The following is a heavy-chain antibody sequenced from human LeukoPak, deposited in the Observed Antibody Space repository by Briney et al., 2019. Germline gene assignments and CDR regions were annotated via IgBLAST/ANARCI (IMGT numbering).Heavy chain of an antibody. J-gene: IGHJ4*02. CDR2: IYSGGST. CDR3: VRVGYSYGYGDWNHFDY. Sequence: GGSLRLSCAASGFTVSSNYMSWVRQAPGKGLEWVSIIYSGGSTYYADSVKGRFTISRDNSKNTLYLQMNSLRAEDTAVYFCVRVGYSYGYGDWNHFDYWGQGTLVTVPS. V-gene: IGHV3-66*02. CDR1: GFTVSSNY. D-gene: IGHD5-18*01.